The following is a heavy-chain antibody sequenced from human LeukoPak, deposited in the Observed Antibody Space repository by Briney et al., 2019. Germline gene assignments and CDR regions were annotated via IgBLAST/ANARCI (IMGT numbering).Heavy chain of an antibody. CDR3: AGGTTNTKGAFDM. V-gene: IGHV1-18*01. CDR2: ISAYNGDT. CDR1: GYTFTNYG. Sequence: GASVKVSCKASGYTFTNYGISWVRQAPGQGLEWMGWISAYNGDTNYAQNLQGRVTMTTDTSTSTVYMELSSLRSEDTAVYYCAGGTTNTKGAFDMWGQGTMVTVSS. J-gene: IGHJ3*02. D-gene: IGHD2-8*01.